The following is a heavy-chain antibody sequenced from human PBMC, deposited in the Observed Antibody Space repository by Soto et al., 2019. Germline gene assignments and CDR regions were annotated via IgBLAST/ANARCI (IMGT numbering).Heavy chain of an antibody. CDR3: AKDVGGYSGYAFDY. J-gene: IGHJ4*02. CDR1: GFTFSSYA. CDR2: ISSSGGST. Sequence: EVQLLESGGGLVQPGGSLRLSCAASGFTFSSYAMSWVRQAPGKGLEWVSGISSSGGSTYYADSVKGRFTISRDNSKNTLYLQMNSLRAEDTAVYYCAKDVGGYSGYAFDYWGQGTLVTVSS. V-gene: IGHV3-23*01. D-gene: IGHD5-12*01.